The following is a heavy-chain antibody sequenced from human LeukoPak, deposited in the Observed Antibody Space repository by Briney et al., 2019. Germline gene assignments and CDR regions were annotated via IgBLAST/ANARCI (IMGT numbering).Heavy chain of an antibody. J-gene: IGHJ1*01. D-gene: IGHD6-6*01. CDR1: GFTFSSYW. CDR3: ARSRYTVSSAAYSEYFQV. CDR2: IKQDGSEK. V-gene: IGHV3-7*01. Sequence: GGSLRLSCAASGFTFSSYWMSWGPEAPGTGRGGWANIKQDGSEKYYVDSVKGRFTISRDNAKNSLYLQMNSLRAEDTAVYFCARSRYTVSSAAYSEYFQVWGQGTLVTVSS.